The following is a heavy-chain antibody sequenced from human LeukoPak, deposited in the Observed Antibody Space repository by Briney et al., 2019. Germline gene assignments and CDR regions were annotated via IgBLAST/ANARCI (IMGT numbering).Heavy chain of an antibody. V-gene: IGHV4-39*01. D-gene: IGHD5-24*01. J-gene: IGHJ4*02. CDR3: ARLWDANNSN. CDR1: GASISSSHYY. CDR2: IYHSGST. Sequence: PSETLSLTCTVSGASISSSHYYWVWIRQPPGKGLEWIGSIYHSGSTSYSASFKSRVTISVDTSKNQFSLKLTSVTAADTALYYCARLWDANNSNWGQGTLVTVSS.